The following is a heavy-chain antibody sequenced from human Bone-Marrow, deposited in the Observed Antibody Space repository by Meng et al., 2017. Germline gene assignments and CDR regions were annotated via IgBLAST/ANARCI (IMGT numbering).Heavy chain of an antibody. CDR3: VRDPAYYYDSSGYPLYYYYGMDV. Sequence: GESLKISCAASGFTFSSYAMHWVRQAPGKGLEWVAVISYDGSNKYYADSVKGRFTISRDNSKNTLYLQMNSLRAEDTAVYYCVRDPAYYYDSSGYPLYYYYGMDVWGQGTTVTVYS. CDR2: ISYDGSNK. V-gene: IGHV3-30*04. CDR1: GFTFSSYA. J-gene: IGHJ6*02. D-gene: IGHD3-22*01.